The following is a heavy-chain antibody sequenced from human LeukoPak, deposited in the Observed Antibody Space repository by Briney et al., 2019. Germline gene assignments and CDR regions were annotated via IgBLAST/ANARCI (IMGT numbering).Heavy chain of an antibody. Sequence: GGSLRLSCAASGFTFSSYGMDWVRQAPGKGLEWVAFIRYDGSKKYYADSVKGRFTLSRDNLKSTLYLQMNNLRAEDTAVYYCAKDRSGSYSFDYWGQGTLVTVSS. CDR2: IRYDGSKK. D-gene: IGHD1-26*01. CDR3: AKDRSGSYSFDY. J-gene: IGHJ4*02. V-gene: IGHV3-30*02. CDR1: GFTFSSYG.